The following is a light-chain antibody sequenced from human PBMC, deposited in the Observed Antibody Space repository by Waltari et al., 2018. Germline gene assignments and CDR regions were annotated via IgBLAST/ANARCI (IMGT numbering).Light chain of an antibody. CDR1: QTVSNY. CDR2: DAS. CDR3: QQRSNWLT. Sequence: EIVSTQSPATLSVSPGERATLSCRASQTVSNYLPWYHQKPGQAPRLLIYDASNRATGIPARFSGSGSGTDFALTTSSLEPEDFTFYYCQQRSNWLTFGGGTKVEIK. J-gene: IGKJ4*01. V-gene: IGKV3-11*01.